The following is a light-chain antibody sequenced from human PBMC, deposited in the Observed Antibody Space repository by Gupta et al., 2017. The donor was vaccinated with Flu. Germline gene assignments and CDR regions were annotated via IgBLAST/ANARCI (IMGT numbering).Light chain of an antibody. CDR2: GNN. CDR3: QSYDNSLSGSKV. CDR1: TSNIGAGYD. J-gene: IGLJ3*02. Sequence: FVLTQPPSMSGAPGPRVTISCTGSTSNIGAGYDVHWYQQVPGRAPKRLIFGNNNRPSGVADRFSGSKSGTSASLAIAWLQAEDEADYYCQSYDNSLSGSKVFGGGTKLTVL. V-gene: IGLV1-40*01.